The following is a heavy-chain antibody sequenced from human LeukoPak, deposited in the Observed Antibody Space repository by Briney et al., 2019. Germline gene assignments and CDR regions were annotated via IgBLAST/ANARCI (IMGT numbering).Heavy chain of an antibody. CDR3: ARDTNGYDSSGFASYYYYYMDV. J-gene: IGHJ6*03. D-gene: IGHD3-22*01. CDR2: MNPNSGNT. V-gene: IGHV1-8*03. Sequence: ASVKVSCKASGYTFTSYDINWVRQATGQGLEWMGWMNPNSGNTGYAQKFQGRVTITRNTSISTAYMELSSLRSEDTAVHYCARDTNGYDSSGFASYYYYYMDVWGKGTTVTISS. CDR1: GYTFTSYD.